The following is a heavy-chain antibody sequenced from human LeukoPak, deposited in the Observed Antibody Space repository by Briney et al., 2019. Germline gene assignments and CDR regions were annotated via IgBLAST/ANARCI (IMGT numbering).Heavy chain of an antibody. D-gene: IGHD2-21*01. CDR3: ARGDSWFDP. V-gene: IGHV4-4*09. J-gene: IGHJ5*02. CDR2: IYTSGST. CDR1: GGSISSYY. Sequence: PSETLFLTCTVSGGSISSYYWSWIRQPPGKGLEWIGYIYTSGSTNYNPSLKSRVTISVDTSKNQFSLKLNSVTAADTAVYYCARGDSWFDPWGQGTLVTVSS.